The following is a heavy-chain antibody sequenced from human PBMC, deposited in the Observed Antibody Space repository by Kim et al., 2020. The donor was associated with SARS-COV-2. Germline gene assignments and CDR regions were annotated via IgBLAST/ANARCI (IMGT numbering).Heavy chain of an antibody. CDR1: GGSFSGYY. J-gene: IGHJ4*02. Sequence: SETLSLTCAVYGGSFSGYYWSWIRQPPGKGLEWIGEINHSGSTNYNPSLKSRVTISVDTSKNQFSLKLSSVTAADTAVYYCARGPYYYGSGSYYSAWGQGTLVTVSS. CDR3: ARGPYYYGSGSYYSA. CDR2: INHSGST. D-gene: IGHD3-10*01. V-gene: IGHV4-34*01.